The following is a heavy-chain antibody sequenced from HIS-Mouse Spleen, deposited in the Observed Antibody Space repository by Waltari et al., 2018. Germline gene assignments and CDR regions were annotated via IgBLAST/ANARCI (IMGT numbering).Heavy chain of an antibody. Sequence: EVQLVQSGAAVQKPGESLKISCKGSGYRFTSYWIGWVPRLPGEGLEWMGIIYPGDPDTRYSPSFQGQVTISADKSISTAYLQWSSLKASDTAMYYCARIGRGGAVAGVGAFDIWGQGTMVTVSS. J-gene: IGHJ3*02. CDR2: IYPGDPDT. D-gene: IGHD6-19*01. V-gene: IGHV5-51*03. CDR3: ARIGRGGAVAGVGAFDI. CDR1: GYRFTSYW.